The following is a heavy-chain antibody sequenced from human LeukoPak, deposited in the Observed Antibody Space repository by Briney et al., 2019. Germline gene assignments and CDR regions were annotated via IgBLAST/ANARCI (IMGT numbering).Heavy chain of an antibody. V-gene: IGHV4-4*02. J-gene: IGHJ3*02. CDR1: GDSMSSSNW. CDR3: GRLRIKYYYGSGSYYKSAFDI. CDR2: IYHSGST. D-gene: IGHD3-10*01. Sequence: AETLSLTCAVSGDSMSSSNWWSWVRQPPAKGLEWIGEIYHSGSTNYNPSLKSRVTVSVDKSKNQFSLKLSSVTDAHTAVYYCGRLRIKYYYGSGSYYKSAFDIWGQGTMVSVCS.